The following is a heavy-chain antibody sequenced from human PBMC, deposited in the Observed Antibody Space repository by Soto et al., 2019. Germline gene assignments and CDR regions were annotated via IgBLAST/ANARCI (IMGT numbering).Heavy chain of an antibody. Sequence: GASVKVSCKASGYSFTDYHIHWVRQAPGQGLEWLGRINPKSGGTSTAQKFQGWVTMTTDTSISTASMELTRLTSDDTAIYYCARGDSTDCSNGVCSFFYNHGMDVWGQGTTVTV. J-gene: IGHJ6*02. CDR3: ARGDSTDCSNGVCSFFYNHGMDV. CDR1: GYSFTDYH. D-gene: IGHD2-8*01. V-gene: IGHV1-2*04. CDR2: INPKSGGT.